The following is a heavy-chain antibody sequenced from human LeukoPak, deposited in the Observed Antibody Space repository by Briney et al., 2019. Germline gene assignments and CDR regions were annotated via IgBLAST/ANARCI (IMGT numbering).Heavy chain of an antibody. CDR2: IYYSGST. D-gene: IGHD4-11*01. Sequence: PSETLSLTRTVSGGSISSSSYYWGWIRQPPGKGLEWIGSIYYSGSTYYNPSLKSRVTISVDTSKNQFSLKLSSVTAADTAVYYCARRLYSKIDYWGQGTLVTVSS. V-gene: IGHV4-39*01. CDR3: ARRLYSKIDY. CDR1: GGSISSSSYY. J-gene: IGHJ4*02.